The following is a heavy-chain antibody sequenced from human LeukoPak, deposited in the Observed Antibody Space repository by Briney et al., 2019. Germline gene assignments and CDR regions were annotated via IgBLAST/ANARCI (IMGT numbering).Heavy chain of an antibody. CDR1: GFTFSTYS. Sequence: GGSLRLSCVDSGFTFSTYSMNWVRQAPGKGLEWVSSISSSSSYIYYADSVKGRFTISRDNAKNSLYLQMNSLRAEDTAVYYCARDEVVVAATPGVDYWGQGTLVTVSS. D-gene: IGHD2-15*01. CDR2: ISSSSSYI. CDR3: ARDEVVVAATPGVDY. J-gene: IGHJ4*02. V-gene: IGHV3-21*01.